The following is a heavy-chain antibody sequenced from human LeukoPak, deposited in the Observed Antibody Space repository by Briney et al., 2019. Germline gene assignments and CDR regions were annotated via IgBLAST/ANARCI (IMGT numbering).Heavy chain of an antibody. D-gene: IGHD1-26*01. CDR3: ARRREWEPYMDV. CDR2: INHSGST. J-gene: IGHJ6*03. Sequence: SETLSLTCTVSSGSFRTYYWSWIRQPPGKGLEWIGEINHSGSTNYNPSLKSRVTISVDTSKNQFSLKLSSVTAADTAMYYCARRREWEPYMDVWGKGTTVTVSS. CDR1: SGSFRTYY. V-gene: IGHV4-34*01.